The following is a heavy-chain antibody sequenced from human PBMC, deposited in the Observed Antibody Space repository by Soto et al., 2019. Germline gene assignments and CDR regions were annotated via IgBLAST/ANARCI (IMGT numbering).Heavy chain of an antibody. Sequence: ASVKVSCKASGFPFSDYYIHWLRQAPGQGPEWMGWINPKSGDTNYARNFLGRVTVTSDTSISTAYLELSRLTSDDTAVYYCARFGVVITNYYYSGMDLWGQGTTVTVSS. CDR3: ARFGVVITNYYYSGMDL. V-gene: IGHV1-2*02. D-gene: IGHD3-3*01. J-gene: IGHJ6*02. CDR1: GFPFSDYY. CDR2: INPKSGDT.